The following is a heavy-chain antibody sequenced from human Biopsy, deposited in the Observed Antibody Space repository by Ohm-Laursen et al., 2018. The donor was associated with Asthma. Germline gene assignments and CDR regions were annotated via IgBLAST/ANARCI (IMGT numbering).Heavy chain of an antibody. Sequence: TLSLTCQVSGGYTGSSDHHWAWIRQAPGKGLEWIGFVFWSGSTHYSRSLERRVSISIDTATNEFSMKLWSVTPADTAFYFCARVVSYGDIYFGIDVWGPGNTVVVS. J-gene: IGHJ6*02. D-gene: IGHD4-17*01. CDR2: VFWSGST. V-gene: IGHV4-30-4*01. CDR1: GGYTGSSDHH. CDR3: ARVVSYGDIYFGIDV.